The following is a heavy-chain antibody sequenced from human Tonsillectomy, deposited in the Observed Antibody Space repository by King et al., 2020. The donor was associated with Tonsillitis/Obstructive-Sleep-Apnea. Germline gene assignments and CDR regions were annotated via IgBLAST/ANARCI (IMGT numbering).Heavy chain of an antibody. J-gene: IGHJ6*03. D-gene: IGHD4-11*01. CDR1: GFTFSSYA. CDR2: ISGSGGST. V-gene: IGHV3-23*04. Sequence: VQLVESGGGLVQPGGSLRLSCAASGFTFSSYAMSWVRQAPGKGLEWVSAISGSGGSTYYADSVKCRFTISRDNSKNTLYLQMNSLRAEDTAVYYCAKGASTVTTRTKYYYYYMDVWGKGTTVTVSS. CDR3: AKGASTVTTRTKYYYYYMDV.